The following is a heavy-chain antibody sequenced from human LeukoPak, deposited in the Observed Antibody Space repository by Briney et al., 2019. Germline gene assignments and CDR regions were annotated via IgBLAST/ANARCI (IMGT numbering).Heavy chain of an antibody. D-gene: IGHD5-18*01. Sequence: SETLSLTCTVSGGSINSYYWSWLGQPAGKGLEWIGRIYSTGGTNYNPSLQSRVTMSIDTSKNQFFLRLTSVTAADTAVYYCARAGYSYLANYFDYWGQGTLVTVSS. J-gene: IGHJ4*02. CDR1: GGSINSYY. CDR2: IYSTGGT. CDR3: ARAGYSYLANYFDY. V-gene: IGHV4-4*07.